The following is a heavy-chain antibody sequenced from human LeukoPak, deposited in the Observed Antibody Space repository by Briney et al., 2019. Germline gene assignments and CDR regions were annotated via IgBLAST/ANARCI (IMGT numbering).Heavy chain of an antibody. V-gene: IGHV3-23*01. CDR1: GFTFSSYA. J-gene: IGHJ4*02. CDR3: AKGLLPYYYDSSGYYSDY. CDR2: ISGSGGST. D-gene: IGHD3-22*01. Sequence: QPGGSLRLSCAASGFTFSSYAMSWVRQAPGKGLEWVSAISGSGGSTYYADSVKGRFTISRDNSKNTLYLQMNSLRAEDTAVYYCAKGLLPYYYDSSGYYSDYWGQGTLVTVSS.